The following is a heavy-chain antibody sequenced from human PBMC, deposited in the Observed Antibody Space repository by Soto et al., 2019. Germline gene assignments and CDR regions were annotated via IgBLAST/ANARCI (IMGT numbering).Heavy chain of an antibody. V-gene: IGHV1-69*01. CDR2: IIPIFRTP. CDR3: TKMRWYNAVASVFFNEKDV. D-gene: IGHD1-1*01. J-gene: IGHJ6*01. Sequence: QVQLVQSGAEVKKPGSSVKVSCKASGGTFISNAISWVRLAPGQGLDWMGGIIPIFRTPRYAKKFQGRVTDSPGESTSPGLREFSSLTSEGTGVRSWTKMRWYNAVASVFFNEKDVWGQGTKVSVPS. CDR1: GGTFISNA.